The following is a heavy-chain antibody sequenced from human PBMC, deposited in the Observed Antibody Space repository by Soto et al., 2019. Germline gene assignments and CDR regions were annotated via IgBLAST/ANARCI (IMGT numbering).Heavy chain of an antibody. CDR3: ARGGGVGVAGSAAFDM. CDR1: GYPVTAYY. J-gene: IGHJ3*02. V-gene: IGHV1-2*02. D-gene: IGHD3-3*01. Sequence: QLHLVQSGAVVKKPGASVTVSCSASGYPVTAYYMHWVRQAPGRGLEWMGGINPATGAAKYTQTFQGRVTKTRDTSTNTVFMELSGLTSEDTAVFYCARGGGVGVAGSAAFDMWGQGTLVTVSS. CDR2: INPATGAA.